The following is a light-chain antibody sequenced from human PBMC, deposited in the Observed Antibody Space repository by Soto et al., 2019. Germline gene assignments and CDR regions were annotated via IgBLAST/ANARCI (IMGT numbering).Light chain of an antibody. CDR3: QHYGSSPPLT. CDR2: GAS. J-gene: IGKJ4*01. CDR1: QSVSSTF. V-gene: IGKV3-20*01. Sequence: EFVLTQSPGTLSLSPGERATLSCRASQSVSSTFFAWYQQKPGQPPRLLIYGASTRGTGIPDRFSGSGSGTDFTLPISRLEPEDFAVYYCQHYGSSPPLTFGGGTKVEIK.